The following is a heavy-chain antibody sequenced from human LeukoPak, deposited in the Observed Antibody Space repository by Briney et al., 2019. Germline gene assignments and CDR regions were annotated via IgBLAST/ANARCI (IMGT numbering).Heavy chain of an antibody. Sequence: ASVKVSCKASGYTFTSYDINWVRQATGQGLEWMGWMNPNSGNTGYAQKFQGRVAITRNTSISTAYMELSSLRSEDTALYYCARGSSETHAFDIWGQGTMVTVSS. CDR3: ARGSSETHAFDI. CDR1: GYTFTSYD. CDR2: MNPNSGNT. J-gene: IGHJ3*02. V-gene: IGHV1-8*03.